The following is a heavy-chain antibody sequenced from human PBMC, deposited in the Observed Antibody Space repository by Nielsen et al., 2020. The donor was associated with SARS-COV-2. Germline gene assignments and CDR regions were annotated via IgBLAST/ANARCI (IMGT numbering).Heavy chain of an antibody. J-gene: IGHJ4*02. Sequence: GESLKISCTASGLTLSTFWMHWVRQAPGKGLVWVSHINPDDSKTTYADSVKGRFTISRDNAKNTLYLQMNSLRAEDTAVYYCARLWDDGYYFDTGPYDYWGQGTLVTVSS. V-gene: IGHV3-74*03. CDR3: ARLWDDGYYFDTGPYDY. D-gene: IGHD3-22*01. CDR2: INPDDSKT. CDR1: GLTLSTFW.